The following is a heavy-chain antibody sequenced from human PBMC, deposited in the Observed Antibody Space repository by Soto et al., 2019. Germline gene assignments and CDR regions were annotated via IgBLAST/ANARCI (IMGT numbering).Heavy chain of an antibody. CDR3: AKSRYSDSSGDFYDY. CDR2: IGGSGRTT. D-gene: IGHD3-22*01. V-gene: IGHV3-23*01. CDR1: AFTFNNYA. J-gene: IGHJ4*02. Sequence: EVQLLESGGGLVQPGGSLSLSCAASAFTFNNYAMSWVRQAPGKGLEWVAGIGGSGRTTYYADSVKGRFTISRDSSNNTLFLQMNSLRAEDTAVYYCAKSRYSDSSGDFYDYWGQGNLVTVAS.